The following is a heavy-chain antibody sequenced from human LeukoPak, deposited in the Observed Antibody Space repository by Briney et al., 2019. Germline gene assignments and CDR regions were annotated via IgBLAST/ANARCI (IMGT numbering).Heavy chain of an antibody. J-gene: IGHJ4*02. V-gene: IGHV1-2*02. CDR1: GYSFSGYY. CDR3: ARDENYGIFFNVDY. Sequence: ASVKVSCKASGYSFSGYYIHWVRQAPGQGLEWMGWVIPNIGGTKYAQKFEDRVTMTADTSSSTAYMELRSLRLDDMAVYYCARDENYGIFFNVDYWGQGTLVTVSS. D-gene: IGHD4-17*01. CDR2: VIPNIGGT.